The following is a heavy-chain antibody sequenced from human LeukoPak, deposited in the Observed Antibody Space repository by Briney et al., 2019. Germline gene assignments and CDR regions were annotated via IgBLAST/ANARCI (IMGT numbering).Heavy chain of an antibody. Sequence: SETLSLTCTVSGGSISSSPNYWGWIRQPPGKGLEWIGSIHHSGGTYYNPSLKSRVTVSLDKSKNQFSLNLTSVSVADTALYYCSREVAYTYGYDYWGQGALVTVSS. CDR3: SREVAYTYGYDY. J-gene: IGHJ4*02. CDR1: GGSISSSPNY. V-gene: IGHV4-39*07. D-gene: IGHD5-18*01. CDR2: IHHSGGT.